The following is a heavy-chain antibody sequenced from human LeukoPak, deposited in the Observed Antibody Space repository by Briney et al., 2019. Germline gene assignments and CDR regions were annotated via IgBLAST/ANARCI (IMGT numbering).Heavy chain of an antibody. D-gene: IGHD6-19*01. V-gene: IGHV3-23*01. J-gene: IGHJ4*02. Sequence: GGSLRLSCAASGFTFSSYAMSWVRQAPGKGLEWVSLISATGGNTYYADSVKGRFTISRDNSKNTLYLHMNSLRAEDPAIYYCSSSVFYSSGWYGGYWGQGTLVTVSS. CDR1: GFTFSSYA. CDR3: SSSVFYSSGWYGGY. CDR2: ISATGGNT.